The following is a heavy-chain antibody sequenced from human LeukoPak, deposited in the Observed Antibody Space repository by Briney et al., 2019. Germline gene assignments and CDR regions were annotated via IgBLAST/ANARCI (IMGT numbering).Heavy chain of an antibody. V-gene: IGHV3-23*01. Sequence: PGGSPRLSCAASGFTFSSYAMSWVRQAPGKGLEWVSDICGNNGNPYYADSVKGRSTISRDNSKNTLYLQMNSLRAEDTAVYYRAKQTGGSCYSGFDSWGQGALVTVST. CDR2: ICGNNGNP. CDR3: AKQTGGSCYSGFDS. CDR1: GFTFSSYA. J-gene: IGHJ4*02. D-gene: IGHD2-15*01.